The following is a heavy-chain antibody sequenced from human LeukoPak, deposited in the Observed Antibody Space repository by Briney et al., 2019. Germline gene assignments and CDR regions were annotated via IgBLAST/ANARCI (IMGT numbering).Heavy chain of an antibody. CDR1: GFTFSSYS. J-gene: IGHJ4*02. V-gene: IGHV3-21*01. Sequence: GGTLRLSCAASGFTFSSYSMNWVRQAPGKGLEWVSSISSSSSYIYYADSVKGRFTISRDNAKNSLYLQMNSLKAEDTAVYYCARDLRAMVRGVIHYWGQGTLVTVSS. D-gene: IGHD3-10*01. CDR2: ISSSSSYI. CDR3: ARDLRAMVRGVIHY.